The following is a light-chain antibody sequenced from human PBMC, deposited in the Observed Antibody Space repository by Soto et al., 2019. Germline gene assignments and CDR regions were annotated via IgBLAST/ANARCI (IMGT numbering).Light chain of an antibody. J-gene: IGLJ1*01. Sequence: QSALTQPASVSGSPGQSITISCTGTSSDVGSYNLVSWYQQLPGKAPKLIIYEVSKRPSGVSNRFSGSKSGNTASPTISGLQAEDEADYYCCSCAGSNSFYFFGTGTKVTV. V-gene: IGLV2-23*02. CDR2: EVS. CDR3: CSCAGSNSFYF. CDR1: SSDVGSYNL.